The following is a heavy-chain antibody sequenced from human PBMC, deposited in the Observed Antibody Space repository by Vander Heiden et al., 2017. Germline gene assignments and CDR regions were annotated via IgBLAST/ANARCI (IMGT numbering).Heavy chain of an antibody. D-gene: IGHD1-26*01. V-gene: IGHV3-73*02. J-gene: IGHJ4*02. CDR2: IRSKANSYAT. Sequence: EVQLVESGGGLVQPGGSLKLSCAASGFTFSGSAMHWVRQGSGKGLGWVGRIRSKANSYATAYAASVKGRFTISRDDSKNTAYLQMNSLKTEDTAVYYCTSRAGGVGATTSDYWGQGTLVTVSS. CDR3: TSRAGGVGATTSDY. CDR1: GFTFSGSA.